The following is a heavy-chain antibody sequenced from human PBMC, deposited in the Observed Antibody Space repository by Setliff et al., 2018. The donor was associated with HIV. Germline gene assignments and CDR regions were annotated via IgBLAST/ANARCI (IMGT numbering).Heavy chain of an antibody. V-gene: IGHV4-4*09. Sequence: SETLSLTCTVSGGSISSYYWSWIRQPPGKGLEWIGYIYTSRGTNYNHSLRTRVIISVDTSNQFSLKLTSVTAADTAIYFCARDQGRPTGSWWDQASSWYLDSWGQGVLVTVSS. CDR3: ARDQGRPTGSWWDQASSWYLDS. CDR1: GGSISSYY. D-gene: IGHD6-13*01. J-gene: IGHJ5*01. CDR2: IYTSRGT.